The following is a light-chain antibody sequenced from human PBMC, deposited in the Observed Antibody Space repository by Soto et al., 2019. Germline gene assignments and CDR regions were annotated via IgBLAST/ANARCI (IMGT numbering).Light chain of an antibody. CDR3: LCYITYPWT. Sequence: DLQMTQSPSPLLAFVGNRVTSPCRPIKSCRNWLAWNQQKAGKAPTLLIYDASTLQSGVPSRFSGSGSGTEFSLTISSLQPEDFATYYCLCYITYPWTFGQGTKVEIK. V-gene: IGKV1-5*01. CDR1: KSCRNW. CDR2: DAS. J-gene: IGKJ1*01.